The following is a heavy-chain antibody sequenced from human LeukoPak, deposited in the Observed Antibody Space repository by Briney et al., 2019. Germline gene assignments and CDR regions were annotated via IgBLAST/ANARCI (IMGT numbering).Heavy chain of an antibody. CDR3: ASGRGGRGGINYFDY. CDR2: ISYDGSNK. Sequence: PGGSLRLSCAASGFTFSRYAMHWVRQGPGKGLEWVAVISYDGSNKYYADSVKGRFTISRDNSTNTRYLQMNSLRAEDTAVYYCASGRGGRGGINYFDYWGQGTLVTVSS. V-gene: IGHV3-30-3*01. J-gene: IGHJ4*02. D-gene: IGHD2-15*01. CDR1: GFTFSRYA.